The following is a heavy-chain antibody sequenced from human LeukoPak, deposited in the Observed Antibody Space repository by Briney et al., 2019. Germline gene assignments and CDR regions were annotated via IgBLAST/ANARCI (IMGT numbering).Heavy chain of an antibody. CDR3: AAGGLYDLPPY. CDR2: FDPGNGEI. V-gene: IGHV1-24*01. D-gene: IGHD3-3*01. J-gene: IGHJ4*02. CDR1: EHTLSDLT. Sequence: ASVKVSCKASEHTLSDLTMHWVRQAPGKGLEWMGGFDPGNGEIIYAQKFQGRVTMTEDASTDTAFMELSSLKSEDTAVYYCAAGGLYDLPPYWGQETLVTVSS.